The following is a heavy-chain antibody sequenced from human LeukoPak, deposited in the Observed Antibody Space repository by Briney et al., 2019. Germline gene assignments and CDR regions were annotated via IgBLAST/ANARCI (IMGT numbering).Heavy chain of an antibody. CDR1: GITFSSYA. CDR3: VKDPKYYDILTGTHYFDY. J-gene: IGHJ4*02. Sequence: PGGSLRLSCSASGITFSSYAMHWVRQAPGKGLEYVSAISSNGGSTYYADSVKGRFTISRDNSKNTLYLQMSSLRAEDTAVYYCVKDPKYYDILTGTHYFDYWGQGTLVTVSS. CDR2: ISSNGGST. V-gene: IGHV3-64D*09. D-gene: IGHD3-9*01.